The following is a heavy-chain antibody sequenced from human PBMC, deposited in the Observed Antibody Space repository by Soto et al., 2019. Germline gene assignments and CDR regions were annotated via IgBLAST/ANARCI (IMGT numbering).Heavy chain of an antibody. D-gene: IGHD5-12*01. CDR2: MHHSGSI. J-gene: IGHJ4*02. Sequence: PSETLSLTCSVSGDSISNNKWWSWVRQPPGKGLEWIGEMHHSGSIHYNASLKSRATISVDKSKNQFFLQLTSVTAADTAVYYCARRIVPTEKFDYWGQGTLVTVSS. CDR1: GDSISNNKW. CDR3: ARRIVPTEKFDY. V-gene: IGHV4-4*02.